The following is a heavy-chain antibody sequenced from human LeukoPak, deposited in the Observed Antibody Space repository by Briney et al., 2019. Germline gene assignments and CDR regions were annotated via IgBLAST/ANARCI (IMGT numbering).Heavy chain of an antibody. CDR2: IYSGGNT. D-gene: IGHD1/OR15-1a*01. Sequence: PGGALGPSLVVSGIPIKSNYMKGGRQAPGRGQERVSIIYSGGNTYYADSVNARFTISRDNSKNTLYLQMNSLRAEDTAVYYCARQQDATTPGYWGQGTLVTVSS. CDR1: GIPIKSNY. J-gene: IGHJ4*02. CDR3: ARQQDATTPGY. V-gene: IGHV3-66*04.